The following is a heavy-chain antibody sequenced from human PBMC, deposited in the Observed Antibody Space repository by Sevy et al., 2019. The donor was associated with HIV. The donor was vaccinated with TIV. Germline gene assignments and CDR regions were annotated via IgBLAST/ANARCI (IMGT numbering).Heavy chain of an antibody. CDR3: ARVRNVIDYFDY. CDR2: ISSSSSYT. CDR1: GFTFSDYY. V-gene: IGHV3-11*06. Sequence: RGCLRLSCAASGFTFSDYYMNCIRQAPGKGLEWVSYISSSSSYTKYADSVKGRFTISRDNAKNSLYLQMNSLRAEDTAVYYCARVRNVIDYFDYWGQGTLVPVSS. J-gene: IGHJ4*02. D-gene: IGHD1-1*01.